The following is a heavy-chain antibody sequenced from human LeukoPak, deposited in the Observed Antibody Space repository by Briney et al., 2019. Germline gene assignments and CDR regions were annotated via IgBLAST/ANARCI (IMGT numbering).Heavy chain of an antibody. CDR1: GFTFSSYG. V-gene: IGHV3-30*18. CDR3: AKPPPNCSSTSCYSDF. J-gene: IGHJ4*02. Sequence: PGGSLRLSCATSGFTFSSYGVHWVRQAPGKGLEWVAIISYDGRNKYYADSVKGRFTISRDNSKNTLYLQMNSLRAEDTAVYYCAKPPPNCSSTSCYSDFWGQGTLVTVSS. D-gene: IGHD2-2*02. CDR2: ISYDGRNK.